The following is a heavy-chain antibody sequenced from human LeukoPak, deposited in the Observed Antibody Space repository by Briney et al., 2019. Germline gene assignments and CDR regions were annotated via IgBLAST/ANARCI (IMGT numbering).Heavy chain of an antibody. CDR1: GFTVTNND. CDR2: VTSGGST. CDR3: ARDLISGPATHDS. V-gene: IGHV3-66*01. D-gene: IGHD2-15*01. Sequence: GGSLRLSCAASGFTVTNNDMNWVRQAPGKGLEWVSVVTSGGSTYFADSVKGRFTVSRDNSKNTLSLQMNSLRVEDTAVYYCARDLISGPATHDSWGQGALVTVSS. J-gene: IGHJ4*02.